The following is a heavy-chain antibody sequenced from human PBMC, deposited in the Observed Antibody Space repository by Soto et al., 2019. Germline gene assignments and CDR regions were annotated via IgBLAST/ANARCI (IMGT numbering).Heavy chain of an antibody. CDR3: ARMRAAVAGTGFDY. Sequence: LRLSCAASGFTFSDYYMNWIRQAPGKGLEWVSYISSSGSTIYYADSVKGRFTISRDNAKNSLYLQMNSLRAEDTAVYYCARMRAAVAGTGFDYWGQGTLVTVSS. J-gene: IGHJ4*02. D-gene: IGHD6-19*01. V-gene: IGHV3-11*01. CDR1: GFTFSDYY. CDR2: ISSSGSTI.